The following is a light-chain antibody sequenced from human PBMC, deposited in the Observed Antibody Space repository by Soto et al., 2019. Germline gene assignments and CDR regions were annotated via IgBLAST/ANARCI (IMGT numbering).Light chain of an antibody. V-gene: IGKV3-15*01. Sequence: EIVMTQSPATLSVSPGERATLSCRASQSVSSNLAWYQQKPDQAPRLLIYGASTRATGIPARCSGSGSGTEYKLTISSLQSEDFAVYYCQQYNNWPPYTYGQGTKQEIK. CDR1: QSVSSN. CDR2: GAS. CDR3: QQYNNWPPYT. J-gene: IGKJ2*01.